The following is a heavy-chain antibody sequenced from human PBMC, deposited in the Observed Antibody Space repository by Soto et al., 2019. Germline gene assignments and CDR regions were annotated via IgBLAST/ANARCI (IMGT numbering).Heavy chain of an antibody. CDR2: VHHSWGS. CDR3: AREGFGPLHGLVDV. CDR1: GGSINSYY. J-gene: IGHJ6*02. Sequence: QVQLQESGPGLVKPSETLSLSCTVSGGSINSYYWSWIRQSPGKRMEWIGYVHHSWGSSYNPSLQSRVAISLDTSKSQFPLKVTSVPATDTAVYYCAREGFGPLHGLVDVWGQGTTVTVSS. V-gene: IGHV4-59*12. D-gene: IGHD3-10*01.